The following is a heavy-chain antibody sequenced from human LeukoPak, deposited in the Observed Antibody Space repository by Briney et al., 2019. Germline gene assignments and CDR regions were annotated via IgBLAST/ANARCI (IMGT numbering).Heavy chain of an antibody. V-gene: IGHV3-7*01. CDR2: IKQDGSEK. Sequence: GGSLRLSCAASGFTFSSYWMSWVRQAPGKGLEWVANIKQDGSEKYYVDSVKGRFTISRDNAKNSLYLQMNSLRAEDTAVYYCASQVRGVMGAPTVDYWGQGTLVTVSS. CDR1: GFTFSSYW. CDR3: ASQVRGVMGAPTVDY. J-gene: IGHJ4*02. D-gene: IGHD3-10*01.